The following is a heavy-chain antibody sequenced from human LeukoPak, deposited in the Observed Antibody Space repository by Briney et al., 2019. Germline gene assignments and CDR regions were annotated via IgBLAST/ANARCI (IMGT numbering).Heavy chain of an antibody. CDR1: GGSISSSSYY. J-gene: IGHJ4*02. CDR3: ARGAPDYYDSSGMGLDY. V-gene: IGHV4-39*07. Sequence: SETLSLTCTVSGGSISSSSYYWGWIRQPPGKGLEWIGSIYYSGSTYYNLSLKSRVTISVDTSKNQFSLKLSSVTAADTAVYYCARGAPDYYDSSGMGLDYWGQGTLVTVSS. D-gene: IGHD3-22*01. CDR2: IYYSGST.